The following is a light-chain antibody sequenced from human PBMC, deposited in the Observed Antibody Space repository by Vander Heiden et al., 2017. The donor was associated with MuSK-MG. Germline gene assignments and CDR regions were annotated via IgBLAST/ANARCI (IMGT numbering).Light chain of an antibody. CDR2: LGS. J-gene: IGKJ4*01. CDR3: MQALQTRT. CDR1: QSLLHSNGYNY. V-gene: IGKV2-28*01. Sequence: DIVMTQSPLSLPVTPGEPASISCRSSQSLLHSNGYNYLDWYLQKPGQSPQLLIYLGSNRASGVPDWFSGSGSGTDFTLKISRVEAEDVGVYYCMQALQTRTFGGGTKVEIK.